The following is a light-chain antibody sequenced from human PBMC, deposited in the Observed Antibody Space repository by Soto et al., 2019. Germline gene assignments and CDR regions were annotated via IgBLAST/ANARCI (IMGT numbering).Light chain of an antibody. V-gene: IGKV3-20*01. CDR1: QSLTSRY. CDR2: GTS. J-gene: IGKJ5*01. Sequence: EIVLTQSPGTLSLSPGERATLSCRASQSLTSRYLAWYRQKPGQAPRLLIYGTSSRATGIQDRFSGSGSGTEFTLTISRLEPEDFAVFYCQQYGSSITCGQGTRLEIK. CDR3: QQYGSSIT.